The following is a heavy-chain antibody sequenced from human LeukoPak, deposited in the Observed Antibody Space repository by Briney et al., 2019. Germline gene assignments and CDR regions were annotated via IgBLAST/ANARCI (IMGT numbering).Heavy chain of an antibody. CDR3: ARGYDSSGYYFDY. Sequence: SGTLSLTCTVSGGSISSYYWTWIRQPPGKRLGWIGYIYYSGSPNYTPSLKSRVTISVDTSKNQFSLRLSSVTAADTAVYYCARGYDSSGYYFDYWGQGTLVTASS. D-gene: IGHD3-22*01. V-gene: IGHV4-59*01. CDR2: IYYSGSP. J-gene: IGHJ4*02. CDR1: GGSISSYY.